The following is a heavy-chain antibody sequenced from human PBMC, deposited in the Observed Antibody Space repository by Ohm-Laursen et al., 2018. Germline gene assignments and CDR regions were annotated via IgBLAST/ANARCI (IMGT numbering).Heavy chain of an antibody. J-gene: IGHJ4*02. CDR1: GLTLKSYS. V-gene: IGHV3-21*04. Sequence: SLRLSCSASGLTLKSYSMNWVRQAPGKGLEWVSSISFSGSHIYYADSVKGRFTISRDNAKNSLYLQMNSLRAEDTAVYYCVKSPRLLDYRGQGTLVTVSS. CDR3: VKSPRLLDY. D-gene: IGHD4-11*01. CDR2: ISFSGSHI.